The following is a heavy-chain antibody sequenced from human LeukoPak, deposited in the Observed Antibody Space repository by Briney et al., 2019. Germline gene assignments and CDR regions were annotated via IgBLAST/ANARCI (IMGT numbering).Heavy chain of an antibody. V-gene: IGHV3-30*03. CDR3: ARPNYYDSSGYPYYFDY. D-gene: IGHD3-22*01. Sequence: PGGSLRLSCAASGFPFSSYGMHWVRQAPGKGPEWVAVISYDGSNKYYADSVKGRFTISRDNSKNTLYLQMNSLRAEDTAVYYCARPNYYDSSGYPYYFDYWGQGTLVTVSS. CDR1: GFPFSSYG. J-gene: IGHJ4*02. CDR2: ISYDGSNK.